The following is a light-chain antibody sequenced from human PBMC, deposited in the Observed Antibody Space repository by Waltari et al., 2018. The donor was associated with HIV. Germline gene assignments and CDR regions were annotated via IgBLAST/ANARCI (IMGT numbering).Light chain of an antibody. CDR1: DSDIGASDY. J-gene: IGLJ2*01. CDR2: EVK. V-gene: IGLV2-14*01. Sequence: QSALTQPASVSGSPGQSITISCTGSDSDIGASDYVSWYQKYPDRAPRLLIYEVKKRPSGVSSRFSGSKSANPASLTISGLQLEDEAEFYCASFSRGLTLVVFGGGTHVTVL. CDR3: ASFSRGLTLVV.